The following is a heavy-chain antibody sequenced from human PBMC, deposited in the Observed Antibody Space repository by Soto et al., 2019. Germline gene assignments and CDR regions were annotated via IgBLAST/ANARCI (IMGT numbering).Heavy chain of an antibody. J-gene: IGHJ3*01. Sequence: LRLSCTASGFTFADYAMSWVRQAPGKGLEWVGFIRSKGSGGTSEYAASVKGRFTFSRDDSKSIAYLQMNSLKIEDTAVYYCTRDQPITPWGQGTMVTVSS. D-gene: IGHD3-10*01. V-gene: IGHV3-49*04. CDR3: TRDQPITP. CDR1: GFTFADYA. CDR2: IRSKGSGGTS.